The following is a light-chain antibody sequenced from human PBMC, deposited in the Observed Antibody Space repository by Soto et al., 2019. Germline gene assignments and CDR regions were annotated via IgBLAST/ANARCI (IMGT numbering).Light chain of an antibody. CDR3: QQYNNWPPLT. V-gene: IGKV3D-15*01. CDR2: GAS. Sequence: IVMTQSPATLSVSPGERATLSCRASQSVYSNLAWYQQKPGQAPRLLIFGASTRATGIPARFSGSGSGTEFTLAISSLQSEDFEVYYCQQYNNWPPLTFGGGTKVEIK. CDR1: QSVYSN. J-gene: IGKJ4*02.